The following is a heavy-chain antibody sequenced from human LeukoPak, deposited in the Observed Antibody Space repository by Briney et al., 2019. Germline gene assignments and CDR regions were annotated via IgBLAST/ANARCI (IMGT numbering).Heavy chain of an antibody. D-gene: IGHD4-17*01. CDR2: ISSSGGTI. V-gene: IGHV3-48*03. Sequence: GGSPRLSCAASGFTFSSYEMNWVRQAPGKGLEWVSYISSSGGTIYYADSVKGRFTISRDNAKNSLYLQMNSLRADDTAVYYCERDLPTPFWGQGTLVTVSS. CDR3: ERDLPTPF. J-gene: IGHJ4*02. CDR1: GFTFSSYE.